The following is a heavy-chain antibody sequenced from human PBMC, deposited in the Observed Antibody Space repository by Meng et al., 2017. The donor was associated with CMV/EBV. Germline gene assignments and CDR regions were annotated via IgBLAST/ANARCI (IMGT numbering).Heavy chain of an antibody. Sequence: SVNVSCKASGYTFTGYYMHWVRQAPGQGLEWMGWINPNSGGTNYAQKFQGRVTMTRDTSISTAYMELSRLRSDDTAVYYCARDEGGYSAETRYDYWGQGTLVTVSS. J-gene: IGHJ4*02. V-gene: IGHV1-2*02. D-gene: IGHD5-12*01. CDR1: GYTFTGYY. CDR2: INPNSGGT. CDR3: ARDEGGYSAETRYDY.